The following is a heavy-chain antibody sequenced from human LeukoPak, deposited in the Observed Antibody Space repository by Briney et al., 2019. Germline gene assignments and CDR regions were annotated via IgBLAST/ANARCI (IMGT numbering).Heavy chain of an antibody. CDR3: ARRAGAYSHPYDY. Sequence: GGSLRLSCAASGFTFSSYAMSWVRQAPGKGLEWVSAISGTGGSTHYSDSVKGRFTISRDNSKNTLYLQMNSLRAEDTAVYYCARRAGAYSHPYDYWGQGTLVTVSS. CDR2: ISGTGGST. J-gene: IGHJ4*02. V-gene: IGHV3-23*01. D-gene: IGHD4/OR15-4a*01. CDR1: GFTFSSYA.